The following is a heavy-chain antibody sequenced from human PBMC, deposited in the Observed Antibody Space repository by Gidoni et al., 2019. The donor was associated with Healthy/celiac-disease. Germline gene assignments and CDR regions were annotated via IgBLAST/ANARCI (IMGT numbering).Heavy chain of an antibody. Sequence: QVQLQESGPGLVKPSETLSLPCTVSGGSVSSGSYYWSWIRQPPGKGLEWIGYIYYSGSTNYNPSLKSQVTISVDTSKNQFSLKLSSVTAADTAVYYCARCTHDYIDRYGMDVWGQGTTVTVSS. J-gene: IGHJ6*02. CDR1: GGSVSSGSYY. CDR2: IYYSGST. V-gene: IGHV4-61*01. CDR3: ARCTHDYIDRYGMDV. D-gene: IGHD4-4*01.